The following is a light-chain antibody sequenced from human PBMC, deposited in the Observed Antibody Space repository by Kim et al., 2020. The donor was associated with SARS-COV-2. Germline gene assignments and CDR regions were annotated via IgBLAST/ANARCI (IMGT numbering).Light chain of an antibody. Sequence: GQSVTISCTGTGSDVGGYNYVSWYQQRPGKAPKLMIYEVSKRPAGVPDRFSGSKSGNTASLTVSGLQAEDEADYYCSSYAGSNNLVFGGGTQLTVL. J-gene: IGLJ3*02. CDR3: SSYAGSNNLV. CDR1: GSDVGGYNY. CDR2: EVS. V-gene: IGLV2-8*01.